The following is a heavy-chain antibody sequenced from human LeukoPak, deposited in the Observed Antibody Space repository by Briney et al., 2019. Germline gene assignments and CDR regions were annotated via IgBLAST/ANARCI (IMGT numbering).Heavy chain of an antibody. CDR2: ISSGGGST. CDR3: AKDPNGDYVGAFDS. Sequence: GGSLRLSCTTSGFTFSNYAMSWVRQAPGKGLEWVSAISSGGGSTYFADSVKGRFSISRDNSRELLYLQMNSLRVEDTAVYYCAKDPNGDYVGAFDSWGQGTMVTVSS. D-gene: IGHD4-17*01. V-gene: IGHV3-23*01. J-gene: IGHJ3*02. CDR1: GFTFSNYA.